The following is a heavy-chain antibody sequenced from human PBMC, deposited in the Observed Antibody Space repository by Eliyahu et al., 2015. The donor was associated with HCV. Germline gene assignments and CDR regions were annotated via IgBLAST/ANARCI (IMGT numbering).Heavy chain of an antibody. CDR1: RFTFSRDW. D-gene: IGHD5/OR15-5a*01. CDR3: ARLIRDVSSPPGDS. J-gene: IGHJ4*02. CDR2: INSDGNST. V-gene: IGHV3-74*03. Sequence: EVQLVESGGGLVQPGGSLRLSCAASRFTFSRDWMHWVRQAPGEGLVWVSSINSDGNSTTYADSVKGRFTISRDNAKNTLYLQMNSLRAEDTAVYYCARLIRDVSSPPGDSWGPGTLVTVSS.